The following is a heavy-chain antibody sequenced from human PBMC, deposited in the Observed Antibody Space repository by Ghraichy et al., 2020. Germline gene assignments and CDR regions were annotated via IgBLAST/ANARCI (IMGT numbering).Heavy chain of an antibody. CDR1: GFTFSSYA. D-gene: IGHD6-19*01. V-gene: IGHV3-30-3*01. CDR2: ISYDGSNK. Sequence: GALRLSCAASGFTFSSYAMHWVRQAPGKGLEWVAVISYDGSNKYYADSVKGRFTISRDNSKNTLYLQMNSLRAEDTAVYYCASDIQWLPTGAFDIWGQGTMVTVSS. J-gene: IGHJ3*02. CDR3: ASDIQWLPTGAFDI.